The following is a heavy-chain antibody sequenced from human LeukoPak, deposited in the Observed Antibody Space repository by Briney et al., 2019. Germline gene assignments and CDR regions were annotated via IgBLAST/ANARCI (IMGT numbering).Heavy chain of an antibody. Sequence: PGGSLRLSCAASGFTVRPSWRHWARKAPGRGRVWVARINVEGNYIDYAESVKGRFTISRDSAKNTLYLQMNSLRAEDTAVYSCARDLTGPYDHWGQGTLVTVSS. V-gene: IGHV3-74*01. CDR3: ARDLTGPYDH. J-gene: IGHJ4*02. CDR1: GFTVRPSW. CDR2: INVEGNYI. D-gene: IGHD3-22*01.